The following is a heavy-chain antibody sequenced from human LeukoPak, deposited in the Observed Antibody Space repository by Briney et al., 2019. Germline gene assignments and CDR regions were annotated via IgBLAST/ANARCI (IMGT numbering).Heavy chain of an antibody. CDR3: ARVRYTYGDSDY. CDR2: IYHNGNT. V-gene: IGHV4-38-2*01. J-gene: IGHJ4*02. Sequence: SETLSLTCAVSGYSISSGYYWGWSRQPPGKGLEWIGTIYHNGNTYYNPALKSRVTISVETSKNHFSLKLSSVTAADTAVYYCARVRYTYGDSDYWGQGTLVTVSS. CDR1: GYSISSGYY. D-gene: IGHD5-18*01.